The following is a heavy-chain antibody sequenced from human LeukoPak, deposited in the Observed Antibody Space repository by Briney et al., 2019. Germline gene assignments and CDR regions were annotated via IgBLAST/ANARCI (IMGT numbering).Heavy chain of an antibody. D-gene: IGHD6-13*01. V-gene: IGHV1-18*01. Sequence: ASVKVSCKASGYTFTSYGISWVRQAPGQGLEWVGWISAYNGNTNYAQKLQGRVTMTTDTSTSTAYMELRSLRSDDTAVYYCASYSSPSGKFDYWGQGTLVTVSS. CDR1: GYTFTSYG. CDR2: ISAYNGNT. J-gene: IGHJ4*02. CDR3: ASYSSPSGKFDY.